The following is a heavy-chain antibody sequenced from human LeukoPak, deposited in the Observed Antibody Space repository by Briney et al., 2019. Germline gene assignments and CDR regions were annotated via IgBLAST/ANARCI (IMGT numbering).Heavy chain of an antibody. J-gene: IGHJ4*02. CDR3: ARGRYGDYPFDY. Sequence: PGGSLRLSCAASGFTFSSYAMHWVRQATGKGLEWVSAIGTAGDTYYPGSVKGRFTISRDNAKNTLYLQMNSLRAEDTAVYYCARGRYGDYPFDYWGQGTLVTVSS. D-gene: IGHD4-17*01. CDR2: IGTAGDT. V-gene: IGHV3-13*01. CDR1: GFTFSSYA.